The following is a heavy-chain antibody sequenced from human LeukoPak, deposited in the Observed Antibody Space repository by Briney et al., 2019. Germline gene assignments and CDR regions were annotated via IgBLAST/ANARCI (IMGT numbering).Heavy chain of an antibody. J-gene: IGHJ4*02. V-gene: IGHV4-34*01. D-gene: IGHD6-13*01. CDR1: GGSFSGYY. Sequence: PSETLPLTCAVYGGSFSGYYWSWIRQPPGKGLEWIGEINHSRSTNYNPSLKSRVTISVDTSKNQFSLKLSSVTAADTAVYYCAARLAAAGPFDYWGQGTLVTVSS. CDR3: AARLAAAGPFDY. CDR2: INHSRST.